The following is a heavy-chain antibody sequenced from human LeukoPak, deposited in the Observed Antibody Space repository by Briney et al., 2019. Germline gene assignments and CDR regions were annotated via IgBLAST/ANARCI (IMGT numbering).Heavy chain of an antibody. CDR3: ARVGDGLNDAFDI. CDR1: GYTFTGYY. J-gene: IGHJ3*02. D-gene: IGHD5-24*01. V-gene: IGHV1-2*06. CDR2: INPNSGGT. Sequence: ASVKVSCKASGYTFTGYYMNWVRQAPGQGLEWMGRINPNSGGTNYAQKFQGRVTTTRDTSISTAYMELSRLRSDDTAVYYCARVGDGLNDAFDIWGQGTMVTVSS.